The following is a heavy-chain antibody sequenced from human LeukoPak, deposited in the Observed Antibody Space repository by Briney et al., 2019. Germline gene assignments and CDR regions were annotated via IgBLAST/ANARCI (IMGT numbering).Heavy chain of an antibody. J-gene: IGHJ4*02. D-gene: IGHD1-14*01. CDR1: GDSITSSNW. V-gene: IGHV4-4*02. CDR3: AFYNRGWYFDY. Sequence: SETLSLTCAVSGDSITSSNWWSWVRQPPGKGLEWIGEIWHSGSTNYNPSLRSRVAISVDKSKNQFSLKLSSVTAADTAMYYCAFYNRGWYFDYWGQGTLATVSS. CDR2: IWHSGST.